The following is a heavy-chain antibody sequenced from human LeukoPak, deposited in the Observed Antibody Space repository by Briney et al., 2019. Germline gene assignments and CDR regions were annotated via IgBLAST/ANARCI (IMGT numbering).Heavy chain of an antibody. V-gene: IGHV3-74*01. Sequence: GGSLRLSCAASGFTFSSYWMHWVRQAPGKGLVWVSRINTDGSSSTYADSVKGRFTISRDNAKLYLQMNSLRAEDTAVHYCVREADVAVAFDYWGQGTLVTVSS. D-gene: IGHD6-19*01. CDR2: INTDGSSS. CDR3: VREADVAVAFDY. J-gene: IGHJ4*02. CDR1: GFTFSSYW.